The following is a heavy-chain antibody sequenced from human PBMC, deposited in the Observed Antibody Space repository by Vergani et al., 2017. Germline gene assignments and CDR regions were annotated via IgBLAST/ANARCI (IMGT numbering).Heavy chain of an antibody. CDR3: AKGNAQQHWLVPYFDY. CDR2: ISTSGGST. V-gene: IGHV3-23*01. CDR1: GFTFSSYA. J-gene: IGHJ4*02. D-gene: IGHD6-19*01. Sequence: EVQLLESGGGLVQPGGSLRLSCAASGFTFSSYAMSWVRQAPGKGLVWVSSISTSGGSTFYADSVKGRFSISRDNSKNTLYLQMNSLRAEDTAVYYCAKGNAQQHWLVPYFDYWGQGSLVSVSS.